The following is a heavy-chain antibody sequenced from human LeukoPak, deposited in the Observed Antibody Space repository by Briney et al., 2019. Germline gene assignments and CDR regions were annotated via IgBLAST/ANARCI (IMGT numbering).Heavy chain of an antibody. Sequence: SETLSLTCTVSGGSISSGDYYWSWIRQPPGKGLEWIGYIYYSGSTYYNPSLKSRVTISVDTSKNQFSLKLSSVTAADTAVYYCARLGGEVPAANRWGLDYWGQGTLVTVSS. CDR1: GGSISSGDYY. CDR2: IYYSGST. J-gene: IGHJ4*02. V-gene: IGHV4-30-4*08. D-gene: IGHD2-2*01. CDR3: ARLGGEVPAANRWGLDY.